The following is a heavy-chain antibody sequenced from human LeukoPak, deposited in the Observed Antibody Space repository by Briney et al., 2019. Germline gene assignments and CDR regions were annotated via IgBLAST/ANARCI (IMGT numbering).Heavy chain of an antibody. D-gene: IGHD4-17*01. Sequence: GGSLRLSCAASGFTFSSYAMHWVRQAPGKGLEYVSAISSNGGSTYYANSVKGRFTISRDNSKNTPYLQMGSLRAEDMAVYYCASGGAYGDSTYYFDYWGQGTLVTVSS. CDR3: ASGGAYGDSTYYFDY. CDR1: GFTFSSYA. V-gene: IGHV3-64*01. J-gene: IGHJ4*02. CDR2: ISSNGGST.